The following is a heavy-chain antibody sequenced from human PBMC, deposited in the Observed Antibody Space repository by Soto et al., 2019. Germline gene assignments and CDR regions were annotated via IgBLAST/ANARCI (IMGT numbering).Heavy chain of an antibody. V-gene: IGHV3-66*01. J-gene: IGHJ4*02. D-gene: IGHD1-1*01. Sequence: EVQLVESGGGLVQPGGSLRLSCAASGFTISSNYLSWVRQAPRKGLEWVSVIYSDYSTYYADSAKGRFIISRDNSKNTLYLQMNSLRAEDTAVYYCARDGGELDIWGQGTLVTVSS. CDR2: IYSDYST. CDR1: GFTISSNY. CDR3: ARDGGELDI.